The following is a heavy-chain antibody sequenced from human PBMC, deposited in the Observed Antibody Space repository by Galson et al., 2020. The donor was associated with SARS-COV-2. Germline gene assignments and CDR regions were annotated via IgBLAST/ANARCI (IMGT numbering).Heavy chain of an antibody. CDR2: IYWNDDK. D-gene: IGHD6-19*01. J-gene: IGHJ4*02. CDR1: GFSLSTSGVG. Sequence: SGPTLVKPTQTLTLTCTFSGFSLSTSGVGVGWIRQPPGKALEWLALIYWNDDKRYSPSLKSRLTITKDTTKNQLVLTMTNMDPVDTATYYCAHVVYSRGWLQDRALDYWGQGTLVTGSS. CDR3: AHVVYSRGWLQDRALDY. V-gene: IGHV2-5*01.